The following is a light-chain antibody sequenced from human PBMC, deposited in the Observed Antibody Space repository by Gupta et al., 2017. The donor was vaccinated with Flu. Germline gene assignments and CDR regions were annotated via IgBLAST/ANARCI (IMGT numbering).Light chain of an antibody. CDR1: QSLLHRNGYNY. J-gene: IGKJ4*01. Sequence: DIVMTQSPLSLPVTPGEPASISCRSTQSLLHRNGYNYLDWYLQKPVQSPQLLIYLGSNRAAGVPDRFSGSGSGTDFTLKISRVEAEDVGVYFCMQALQTPLTFGGGTKVEIK. V-gene: IGKV2-28*01. CDR3: MQALQTPLT. CDR2: LGS.